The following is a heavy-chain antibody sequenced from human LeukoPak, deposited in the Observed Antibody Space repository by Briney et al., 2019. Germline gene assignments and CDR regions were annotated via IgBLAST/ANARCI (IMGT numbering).Heavy chain of an antibody. Sequence: PGGSLRLSCAASGFTFDDYGMSWVRQAPGKGLEWVSGINWNGGSTGYADSVKGRFTISRDNSKNTLYLQMNSLRAEDTAVYYCARVGSSGGSVVYYYYMDVWGKGTTVTVSS. CDR1: GFTFDDYG. J-gene: IGHJ6*03. CDR2: INWNGGST. V-gene: IGHV3-20*04. CDR3: ARVGSSGGSVVYYYYMDV. D-gene: IGHD6-19*01.